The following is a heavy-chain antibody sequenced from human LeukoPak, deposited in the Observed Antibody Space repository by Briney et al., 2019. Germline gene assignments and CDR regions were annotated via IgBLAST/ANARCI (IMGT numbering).Heavy chain of an antibody. CDR1: GYTFTGYY. D-gene: IGHD6-19*01. V-gene: IGHV1-2*02. J-gene: IGHJ4*02. Sequence: ASVKVSCKASGYTFTGYYMRWVRQAPGQGLEWMGWINPNSGGTSYAQKFQGRVTMTRDTSISTTYLELSWLRSDDTAVYYCARGGYNTGWEFDYWGQGTLVTVSS. CDR2: INPNSGGT. CDR3: ARGGYNTGWEFDY.